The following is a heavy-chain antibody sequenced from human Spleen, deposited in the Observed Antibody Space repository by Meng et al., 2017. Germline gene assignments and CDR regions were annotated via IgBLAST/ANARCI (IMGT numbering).Heavy chain of an antibody. CDR2: INHSGST. Sequence: QLQQGGAGLLKPSETPSLTCVVSGGSFSDYYWSWIRQPPGKRLEWIGEINHSGSTNYNPSLESRATISVDTSQNNLSLKLSSVTAADSAVYYCARGPTTMAHDFDYWGQGTLVTVSS. J-gene: IGHJ4*02. CDR1: GGSFSDYY. V-gene: IGHV4-34*01. CDR3: ARGPTTMAHDFDY. D-gene: IGHD4-11*01.